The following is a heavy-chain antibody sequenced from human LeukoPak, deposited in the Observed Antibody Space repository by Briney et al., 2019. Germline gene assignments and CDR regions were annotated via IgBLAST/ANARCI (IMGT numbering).Heavy chain of an antibody. J-gene: IGHJ4*02. V-gene: IGHV3-30*02. CDR1: GFTFSNHG. CDR2: IRYDGTKQ. CDR3: AKGFSTTESALDY. D-gene: IGHD4-11*01. Sequence: GGSVRLSCAASGFTFSNHGMQWVRQAPGKGLEWVAFIRYDGTKQFYADSVKGRYAISRDNSKDTLYLQMNSLRAEDTAVYYCAKGFSTTESALDYWGQGTLVTVSS.